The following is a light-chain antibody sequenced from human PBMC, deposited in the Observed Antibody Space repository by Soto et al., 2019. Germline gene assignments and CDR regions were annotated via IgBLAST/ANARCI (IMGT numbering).Light chain of an antibody. CDR3: QSYDSSLRGSV. CDR2: AVS. J-gene: IGLJ3*02. V-gene: IGLV2-11*01. CDR1: NSDVGGYNF. Sequence: QAVLTQPRSVSGSPGQSVTISCTGTNSDVGGYNFVSWYQQLPGKAPKLMISAVSQRPSGVPDRFSGSKSGNTASLTITGLQAEDEADYYCQSYDSSLRGSVFGGGTKVTVL.